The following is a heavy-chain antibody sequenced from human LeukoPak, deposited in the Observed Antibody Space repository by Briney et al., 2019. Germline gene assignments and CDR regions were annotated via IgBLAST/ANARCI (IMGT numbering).Heavy chain of an antibody. J-gene: IGHJ4*02. CDR3: ARSVDGGNSPFDY. V-gene: IGHV4-28*01. Sequence: SDTLSLTCTVSGYSISSSNWWGWIRQPPGKGLEGIGYVYYSGSTYYNPSLKSRVTMSVDTSTNQFSLKLSSVTAVDTAVYYCARSVDGGNSPFDYWGQGTLVTVSS. CDR1: GYSISSSNW. CDR2: VYYSGST. D-gene: IGHD4-23*01.